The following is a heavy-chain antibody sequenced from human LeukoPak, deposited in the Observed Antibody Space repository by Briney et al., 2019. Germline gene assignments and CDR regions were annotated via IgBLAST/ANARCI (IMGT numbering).Heavy chain of an antibody. D-gene: IGHD6-6*01. J-gene: IGHJ4*02. CDR3: ARDSYSSSSFDY. Sequence: SETLSLTCTVSGGSISSSSYYWGWIRQPPGKGLEWIGSIYYSGSTYYNPSLKSRVTISVDTSKNQFSLKLSSVTAADTAVYYCARDSYSSSSFDYWGQGTLVTVSS. V-gene: IGHV4-39*07. CDR1: GGSISSSSYY. CDR2: IYYSGST.